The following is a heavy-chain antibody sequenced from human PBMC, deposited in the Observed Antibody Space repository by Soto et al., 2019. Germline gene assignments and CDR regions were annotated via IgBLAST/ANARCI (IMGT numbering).Heavy chain of an antibody. CDR3: ARHGIDVWDYGMDV. CDR1: EYSFTSYW. J-gene: IGHJ6*02. CDR2: IDPSDSYT. D-gene: IGHD1-20*01. Sequence: PGESLKISCKGAEYSFTSYWISWVRQMPGKGLGWMGRIDPSDSYTNYSPSFQGHVTISADKSISTAYLQWSSLKASDTAMYYCARHGIDVWDYGMDVWGQGTTVTVSS. V-gene: IGHV5-10-1*01.